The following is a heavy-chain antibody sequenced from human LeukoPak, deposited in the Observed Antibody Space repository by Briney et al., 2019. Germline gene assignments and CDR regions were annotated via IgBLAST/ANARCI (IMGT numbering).Heavy chain of an antibody. D-gene: IGHD3-3*01. CDR2: IKHSGST. CDR1: GGPFSGYY. V-gene: IGHV4-34*01. CDR3: ATASHYDFWSGYNAFDI. J-gene: IGHJ3*02. Sequence: SETLSLTCAVYGGPFSGYYWSWLRQPPGKGLEWIGEIKHSGSTNYNPSLKSRVTISVDTSKNQFSLKLSSVTAADTAVYYCATASHYDFWSGYNAFDIWGQGTMVTVSS.